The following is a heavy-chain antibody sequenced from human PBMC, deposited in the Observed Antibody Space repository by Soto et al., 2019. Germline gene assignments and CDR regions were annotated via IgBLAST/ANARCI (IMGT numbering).Heavy chain of an antibody. CDR1: GFTSSSYC. V-gene: IGHV3-74*01. Sequence: GSLRLSCAASGFTSSSYCIHWVRQAPGKGLVWVSRISNDGSSTNYADSVKGRFTISRDNAKNTVYLQMNSLRAEDTAVYYCARDTYYYDSSDHFSADAFDIWGQGTMVTVSS. D-gene: IGHD3-22*01. CDR2: ISNDGSST. J-gene: IGHJ3*02. CDR3: ARDTYYYDSSDHFSADAFDI.